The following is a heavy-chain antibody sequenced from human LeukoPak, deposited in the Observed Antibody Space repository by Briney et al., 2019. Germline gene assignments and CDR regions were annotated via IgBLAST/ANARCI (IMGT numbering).Heavy chain of an antibody. D-gene: IGHD2-2*02. Sequence: SETLSLTCAVSGGSISRSGYSWSWIRQPPGKGLEWIGYIYYTGSTYYNPSLKSRLTISLDTSKNQFSLKLSSVTAADTAVYYCARDRLGYCSSTSCYKGLGDYYYYYMDVWGKGTTATISS. CDR1: GGSISRSGYS. J-gene: IGHJ6*03. CDR2: IYYTGST. V-gene: IGHV4-30-4*07. CDR3: ARDRLGYCSSTSCYKGLGDYYYYYMDV.